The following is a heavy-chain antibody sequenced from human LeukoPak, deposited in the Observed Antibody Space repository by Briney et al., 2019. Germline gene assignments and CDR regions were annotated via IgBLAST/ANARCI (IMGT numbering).Heavy chain of an antibody. Sequence: GGSLRLSCAASGFTFSSYWMSWVRQAPGKGLEWVANIKQDGSEKYYVDSVKGRFTISRDNAKNSVYLQVDSLRVEDTAVYYCARIGYSSSSFDYWGQGTLVTVSS. CDR3: ARIGYSSSSFDY. D-gene: IGHD6-13*01. J-gene: IGHJ4*02. V-gene: IGHV3-7*01. CDR2: IKQDGSEK. CDR1: GFTFSSYW.